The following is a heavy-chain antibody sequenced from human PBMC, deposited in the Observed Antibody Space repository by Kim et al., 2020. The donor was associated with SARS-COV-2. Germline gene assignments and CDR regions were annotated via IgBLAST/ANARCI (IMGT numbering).Heavy chain of an antibody. D-gene: IGHD1-1*01. CDR3: ARDGRVDWGTYYFDY. Sequence: GGSLRLSCAASGFTFSSYDMHWVRQAPGKGLEWVAVIWYDGSNKYYADSVKGRFTISRDNSKNTLYLQMNSLRAEDTAVFHCARDGRVDWGTYYFDYWGQGTLVTVSS. J-gene: IGHJ4*02. CDR1: GFTFSSYD. CDR2: IWYDGSNK. V-gene: IGHV3-33*01.